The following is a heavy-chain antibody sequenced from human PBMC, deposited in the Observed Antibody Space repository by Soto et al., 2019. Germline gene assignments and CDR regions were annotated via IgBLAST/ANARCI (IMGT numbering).Heavy chain of an antibody. Sequence: ASVKVSCKASGGTFSSYAISWVRQAPGQGLEWMGGIIPIFGTANYAQKFQGRVTITADESTSTAYMELSSLRSEDTAVYYCARGALRGNYAFDYWGQGTLVTVSS. D-gene: IGHD4-4*01. J-gene: IGHJ4*02. CDR3: ARGALRGNYAFDY. V-gene: IGHV1-69*13. CDR2: IIPIFGTA. CDR1: GGTFSSYA.